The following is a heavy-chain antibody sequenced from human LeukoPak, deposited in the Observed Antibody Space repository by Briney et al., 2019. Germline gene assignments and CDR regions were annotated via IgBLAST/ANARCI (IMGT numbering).Heavy chain of an antibody. CDR3: AKAKSVLYCSGGSCYSDSWYMDV. D-gene: IGHD2-15*01. CDR1: GFTFDDYT. J-gene: IGHJ6*03. CDR2: ISWGGGST. Sequence: GGSLRLSCAASGFTFDDYTMHWGRPAPGNGLEWVSLISWGGGSTYYADSVKGRFTISRDNSKNSLYLQMNSLRTEDTALYYCAKAKSVLYCSGGSCYSDSWYMDVWGKGTTVTVSS. V-gene: IGHV3-43*01.